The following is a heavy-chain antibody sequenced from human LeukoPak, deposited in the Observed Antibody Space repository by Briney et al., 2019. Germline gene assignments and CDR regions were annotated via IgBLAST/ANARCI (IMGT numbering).Heavy chain of an antibody. CDR2: IYTSGST. Sequence: SETLSLTCTVSGGSISSYYWSWIRQPAGKGLEWIGRIYTSGSTNYNPSLKSRVTMSVDTSKNQFSLKLSSVTAADTAVYYCARGGSSSWLKYYYYYMDVWGKGTTVTISS. CDR3: ARGGSSSWLKYYYYYMDV. D-gene: IGHD6-13*01. J-gene: IGHJ6*03. CDR1: GGSISSYY. V-gene: IGHV4-4*07.